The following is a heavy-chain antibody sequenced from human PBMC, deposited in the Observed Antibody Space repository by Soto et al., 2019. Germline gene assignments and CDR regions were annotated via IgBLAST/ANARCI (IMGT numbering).Heavy chain of an antibody. CDR3: AKNGHPPYYYYGMDV. CDR1: GYSFTTYG. CDR2: ISGYNGDT. J-gene: IGHJ6*02. D-gene: IGHD2-8*01. Sequence: QGLLVQSGAEVKQPGASVKVSCKASGYSFTTYGISWVRQAPGQGLEWMGWISGYNGDTNNAQKFKDRVTMTIDRPPTTAYLELRSLTSDDTAVYYCAKNGHPPYYYYGMDVWGQGTTVTVSS. V-gene: IGHV1-18*01.